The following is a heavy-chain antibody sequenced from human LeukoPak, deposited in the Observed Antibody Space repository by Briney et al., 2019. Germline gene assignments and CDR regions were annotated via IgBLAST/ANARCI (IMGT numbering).Heavy chain of an antibody. J-gene: IGHJ4*02. Sequence: GGSLRLSCAASGFTFSSYAMSWVRQAPGKGLEWVSAISGSGGSTYYADSVKGRFTISRDNAKNSLYLQMNSLRAEDTAVYYCARVTGEGRAGDYFDYWGQGTLVTVSS. CDR1: GFTFSSYA. CDR2: ISGSGGST. CDR3: ARVTGEGRAGDYFDY. D-gene: IGHD7-27*01. V-gene: IGHV3-23*01.